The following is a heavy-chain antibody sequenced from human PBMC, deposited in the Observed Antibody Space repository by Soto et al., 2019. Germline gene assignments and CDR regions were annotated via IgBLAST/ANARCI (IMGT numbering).Heavy chain of an antibody. D-gene: IGHD2-15*01. Sequence: ASVKVSCKASGYTFTGYYMHWVRQAPVQGLEWMGWINPNSGGTNYAQKFQGWVTMTRDTSVSTAYMELSRLRSDDTAVYYCARDLGSAPSYYFVDVWSKGTTVTVSS. CDR2: INPNSGGT. J-gene: IGHJ6*03. CDR3: ARDLGSAPSYYFVDV. CDR1: GYTFTGYY. V-gene: IGHV1-2*04.